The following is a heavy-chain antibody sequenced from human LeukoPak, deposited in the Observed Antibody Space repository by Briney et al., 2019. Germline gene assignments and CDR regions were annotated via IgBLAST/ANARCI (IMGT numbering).Heavy chain of an antibody. CDR1: GFTFSSYG. CDR2: IWYDGSNK. J-gene: IGHJ4*02. V-gene: IGHV3-33*01. CDR3: ARAELTGDGVDY. Sequence: PGGSLRLSCAASGFTFSSYGMHWVRQAPGKGVEWVAVIWYDGSNKYYADSVKGRFTISRDNSKNTLYLQMNSLRAEDTAVYYCARAELTGDGVDYWGQGTLVTVSS. D-gene: IGHD7-27*01.